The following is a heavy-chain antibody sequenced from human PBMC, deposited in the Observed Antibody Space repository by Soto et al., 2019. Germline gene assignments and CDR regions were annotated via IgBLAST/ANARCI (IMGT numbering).Heavy chain of an antibody. J-gene: IGHJ4*02. V-gene: IGHV3-74*01. CDR1: GFTFSSYW. CDR2: INTDGGST. D-gene: IGHD3-22*01. Sequence: EVQLVESGGGLVQPGGSLRLSCAASGFTFSSYWLHWVRQAPGKGLVWVSGINTDGGSTDYADSVKGRFIISRDNAKNTLYLQMNSLRAEDTAVYYCARPRYDSTGTPFDHWRLGTLVTVSS. CDR3: ARPRYDSTGTPFDH.